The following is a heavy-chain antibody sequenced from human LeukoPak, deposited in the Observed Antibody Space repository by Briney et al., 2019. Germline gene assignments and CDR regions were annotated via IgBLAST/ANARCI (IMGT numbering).Heavy chain of an antibody. Sequence: SETLSLTCTVSGGSISSYYWSWIRQPAGKGLEWIGRIYTSGSTNYNPSLKSRVTMSVDTSKNQFSLKLSSVTAADTAVYYCAGERIAVARRLPYMDVWGKGTTVTVSS. J-gene: IGHJ6*03. CDR1: GGSISSYY. CDR3: AGERIAVARRLPYMDV. V-gene: IGHV4-4*07. D-gene: IGHD6-19*01. CDR2: IYTSGST.